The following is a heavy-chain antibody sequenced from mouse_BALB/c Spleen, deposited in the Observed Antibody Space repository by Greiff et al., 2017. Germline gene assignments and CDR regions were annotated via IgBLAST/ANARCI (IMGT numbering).Heavy chain of an antibody. Sequence: DVKLVESGPGLVKPSQSLSLTCTVTGYSITSDYAWNWIRQFPGNKLEWMGYISYSGSTSYNPSLKSRISITRDTSKNQFFLQLNSVTTEDTATYYCARGGTGTKDYWGQGTTLTVSS. D-gene: IGHD4-1*01. CDR2: ISYSGST. CDR3: ARGGTGTKDY. V-gene: IGHV3-2*02. CDR1: GYSITSDYA. J-gene: IGHJ2*01.